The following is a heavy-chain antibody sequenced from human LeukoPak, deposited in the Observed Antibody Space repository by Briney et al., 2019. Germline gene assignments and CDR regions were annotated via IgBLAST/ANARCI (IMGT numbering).Heavy chain of an antibody. CDR1: GGSISSSSHY. J-gene: IGHJ4*02. V-gene: IGHV4-39*07. CDR3: ARGAVAGYLNAPLDY. Sequence: PSETLSLTCTVSGGSISSSSHYWSWIRQPPGKGLEWIASINYSGSTYYNPSLKSRVTISVDTSKNQFSLKLTSVTAAGTAVYYCARGAVAGYLNAPLDYWGQGTLVTVSS. CDR2: INYSGST. D-gene: IGHD6-13*01.